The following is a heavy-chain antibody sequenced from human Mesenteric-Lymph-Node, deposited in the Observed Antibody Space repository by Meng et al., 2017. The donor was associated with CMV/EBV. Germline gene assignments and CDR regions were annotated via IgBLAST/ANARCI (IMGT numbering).Heavy chain of an antibody. V-gene: IGHV4-59*01. CDR3: ATNTYSSSRHYYYYDMDV. CDR1: GGSIDSYY. J-gene: IGHJ6*02. Sequence: SETLSLTCTVSGGSIDSYYWSWIRQPPGKGLEWIGYMYYSGRVNYNASLQSRVTISMDTSKNQFSLKLTSVTAADTAVYYCATNTYSSSRHYYYYDMDVWGQGTTVTVSS. D-gene: IGHD6-6*01. CDR2: MYYSGRV.